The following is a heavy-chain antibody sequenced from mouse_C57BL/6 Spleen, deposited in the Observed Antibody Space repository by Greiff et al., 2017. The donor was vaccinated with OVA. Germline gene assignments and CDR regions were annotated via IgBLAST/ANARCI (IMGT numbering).Heavy chain of an antibody. CDR1: GYTFTSYW. V-gene: IGHV1-69*01. CDR3: ARSPYSNYGD. J-gene: IGHJ2*01. Sequence: QVQLQQPGAELVMPGASVKLSCTASGYTFTSYWMHWVKQRPGQGLEWIGEIDPSDSYTNYNHKFKGKSTLTVDKSSSTAYMQLSSLTSEDTAVYYCARSPYSNYGDWGQGTTLTFSS. D-gene: IGHD2-5*01. CDR2: IDPSDSYT.